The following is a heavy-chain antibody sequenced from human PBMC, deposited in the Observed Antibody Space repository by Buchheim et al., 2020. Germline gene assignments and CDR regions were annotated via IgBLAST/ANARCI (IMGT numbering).Heavy chain of an antibody. V-gene: IGHV7-4-1*02. CDR1: GYTFTSYA. CDR2: INTNTGNP. Sequence: QVQLVQSGSELKKPGASVKVSCKASGYTFTSYAMNWVRQAPGQGLEWMGWINTNTGNPTYAQGFTGRFVFSLDTSVSTASLQISSLKAEDTAVYYCARDLGDIVVVPAAIRDYYYYMDVWGKGTT. D-gene: IGHD2-2*02. CDR3: ARDLGDIVVVPAAIRDYYYYMDV. J-gene: IGHJ6*03.